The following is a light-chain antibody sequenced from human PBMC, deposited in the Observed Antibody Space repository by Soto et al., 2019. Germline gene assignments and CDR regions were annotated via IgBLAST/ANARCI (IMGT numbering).Light chain of an antibody. CDR2: GAY. J-gene: IGKJ2*01. CDR1: QDIVNY. V-gene: IGKV1-33*01. CDR3: QQYDKLPYT. Sequence: DIQMTQSPSSQSSYVGDRVTITCQASQDIVNYLNWYQQKPGKAPKLLIYGAYRLETGVQSRFSGSRSGTYFTFTISSLQPEDVAVYYCQQYDKLPYTFGQGTKLEIE.